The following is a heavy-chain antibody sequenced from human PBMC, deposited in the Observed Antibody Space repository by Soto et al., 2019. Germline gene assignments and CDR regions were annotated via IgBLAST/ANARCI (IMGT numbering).Heavy chain of an antibody. Sequence: EVQLLESGGGLVQPGGSLRLSCAASGFTFSTYAMSWVRQAPGKGLEWVSSISGSAGSTYYAASVKGRFTISRDNSKNTLYLEXNXXXXXXXXXXXXXXXXXXXXTSVHPFDYWGQGTLVTVSS. V-gene: IGHV3-23*01. CDR1: GFTFSTYA. CDR2: ISGSAGST. J-gene: IGHJ4*02. CDR3: XXXXXXXXTSVHPFDY.